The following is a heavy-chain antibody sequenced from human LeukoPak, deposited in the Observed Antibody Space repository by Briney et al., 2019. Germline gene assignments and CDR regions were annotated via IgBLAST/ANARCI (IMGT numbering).Heavy chain of an antibody. J-gene: IGHJ4*02. V-gene: IGHV4-38-2*02. Sequence: SETLSLTCTVSGYSISSGYYWGWIRQPPGKGLEWIGNIYPSGTTYYNPSLKSRVTISVDTSKNQFSLKLSSVAAADTAVYYCARTSYSSGWYVDYWGQGTLVTVSS. CDR1: GYSISSGYY. CDR2: IYPSGTT. D-gene: IGHD6-19*01. CDR3: ARTSYSSGWYVDY.